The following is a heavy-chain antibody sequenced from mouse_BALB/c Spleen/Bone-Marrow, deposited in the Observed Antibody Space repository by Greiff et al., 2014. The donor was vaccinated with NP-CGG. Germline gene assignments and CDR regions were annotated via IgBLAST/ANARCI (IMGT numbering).Heavy chain of an antibody. CDR2: ISYSGGT. Sequence: EVKLVESGPSLVKPSQTLSLTCSVTGDSITSGYWNWIRKFPGNKLEYMGFISYSGGTYYNPSLRSRISITRDTSKNQYYLQLNSVTTEDTATYFCARTHYYGWFDSWGQGTTLTVSS. CDR3: ARTHYYGWFDS. V-gene: IGHV3-8*02. CDR1: GDSITSGY. J-gene: IGHJ2*01. D-gene: IGHD1-2*01.